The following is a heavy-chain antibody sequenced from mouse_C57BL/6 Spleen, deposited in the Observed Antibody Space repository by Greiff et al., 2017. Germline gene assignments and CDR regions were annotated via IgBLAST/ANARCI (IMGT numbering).Heavy chain of an antibody. Sequence: VQLQQSGPVLVKPGASVKMSCKASGYTFTDYYMNWVKQSHGKSLEWIGVINPYNGGTSYNQKFKGKATLTVDKSSSTAYMELNSLTSEDSAVYYCAREKGFITTVVAPRYFDVWGTGTTVTVSS. J-gene: IGHJ1*03. CDR1: GYTFTDYY. CDR3: AREKGFITTVVAPRYFDV. V-gene: IGHV1-19*01. D-gene: IGHD1-1*01. CDR2: INPYNGGT.